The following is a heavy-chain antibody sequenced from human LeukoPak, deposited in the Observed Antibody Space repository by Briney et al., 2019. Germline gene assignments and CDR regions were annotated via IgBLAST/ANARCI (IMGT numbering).Heavy chain of an antibody. CDR2: ISGSGGST. V-gene: IGHV3-23*01. J-gene: IGHJ6*02. Sequence: GGSLRLSCAASGFTFSSYSMSWVRQAPGKGLEWVSAISGSGGSTYYADPVKGRFTISRDNSKNTLYPQMNSLRPEDTAVYYCAKRIEGRGYYGMDVWGQATTVTVSS. CDR3: AKRIEGRGYYGMDV. CDR1: GFTFSSYS. D-gene: IGHD2/OR15-2a*01.